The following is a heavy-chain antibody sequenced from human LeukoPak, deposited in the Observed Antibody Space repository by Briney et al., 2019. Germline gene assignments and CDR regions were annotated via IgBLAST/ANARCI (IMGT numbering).Heavy chain of an antibody. J-gene: IGHJ5*02. CDR3: ARDRITMVRGVIVNWFDT. Sequence: GSLKLSWAAFGITLSSFWVSWVRQAAGKGLGWVANILQEGSETYYVDSVKGRFTISTDNAKTSLYLQMYSLRAEDTAVYYCARDRITMVRGVIVNWFDTWGQGTLVTVSS. D-gene: IGHD3-10*01. CDR1: GITLSSFW. V-gene: IGHV3-7*01. CDR2: ILQEGSET.